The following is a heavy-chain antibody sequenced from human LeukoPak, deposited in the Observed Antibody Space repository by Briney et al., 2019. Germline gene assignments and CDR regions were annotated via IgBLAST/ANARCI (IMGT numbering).Heavy chain of an antibody. V-gene: IGHV1-2*06. J-gene: IGHJ4*02. CDR2: INPNSGGT. Sequence: GASVKVSCKASGYTFTGYYMHWVRQAPGQGLEWMGRINPNSGGTNYAQKFQGRVTMTRDTSISTAYMELSRLRSDDTAVYYCARGPRDYVWGSYRYVPFDYWGQGTLVTVSS. CDR3: ARGPRDYVWGSYRYVPFDY. D-gene: IGHD3-16*02. CDR1: GYTFTGYY.